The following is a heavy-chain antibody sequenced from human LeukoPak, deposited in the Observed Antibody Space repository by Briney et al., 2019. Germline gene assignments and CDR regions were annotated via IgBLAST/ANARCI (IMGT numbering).Heavy chain of an antibody. CDR1: GGSFIGFH. V-gene: IGHV4-34*01. CDR2: INHSGST. D-gene: IGHD4-17*01. J-gene: IGHJ4*02. Sequence: PSETLSLTCAVYGGSFIGFHWNWIRQPPGKGLEWIGDINHSGSTNYNPSLTSRVTISVDPSKNQFSLNLSSVTAADTAVYYCAREAAVTRPLDYWGQGTLVTVSS. CDR3: AREAAVTRPLDY.